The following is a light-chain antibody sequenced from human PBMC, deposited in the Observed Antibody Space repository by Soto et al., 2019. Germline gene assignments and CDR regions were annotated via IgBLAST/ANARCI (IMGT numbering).Light chain of an antibody. J-gene: IGKJ4*01. CDR2: AAS. V-gene: IGKV1-9*01. CDR3: QQLNTYPVT. CDR1: QGVSRY. Sequence: IQLTQSPSSLSASVGDSVTITCRASQGVSRYLSWYQQKPGRAPILLISAASTLQSGVPARFSGSGSGTDFTLSITSLQPEDFATYYCQQLNTYPVTFGGGTKVVIK.